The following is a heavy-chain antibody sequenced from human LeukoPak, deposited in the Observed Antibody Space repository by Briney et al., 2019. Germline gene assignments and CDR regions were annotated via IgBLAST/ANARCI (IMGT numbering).Heavy chain of an antibody. CDR1: GGSIRSYY. V-gene: IGHV4-59*01. J-gene: IGHJ3*01. CDR2: IYYSGST. D-gene: IGHD3-16*01. CDR3: ASIKGGGGSFDV. Sequence: PSETLSLTCTVSGGSIRSYYWSWIRQPPGKGLEWIGYIYYSGSTKYNPSLKSRVTISVDPCKNHLSLKLNSVPAADTAVYYCASIKGGGGSFDVWGQGTIVTVSS.